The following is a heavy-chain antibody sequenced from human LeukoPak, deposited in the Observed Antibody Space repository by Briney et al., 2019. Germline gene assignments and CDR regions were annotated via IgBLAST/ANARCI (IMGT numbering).Heavy chain of an antibody. D-gene: IGHD2-15*01. CDR1: GDTFIPYT. Sequence: ASVKVYCKASGDTFIPYTFSWVRQAPGQGLEWIGRIIPSLDVANYAHKFQGRVTLSVDRDTATTYMEVTSLRSEDTAIYYCARDHCSPGTCLGGHWGQGTLVTVSS. CDR2: IIPSLDVA. CDR3: ARDHCSPGTCLGGH. J-gene: IGHJ4*02. V-gene: IGHV1-69*04.